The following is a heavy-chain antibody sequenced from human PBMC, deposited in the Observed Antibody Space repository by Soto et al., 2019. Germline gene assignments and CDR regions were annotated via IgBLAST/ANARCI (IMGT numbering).Heavy chain of an antibody. J-gene: IGHJ4*02. CDR1: GGSFSGYY. D-gene: IGHD6-13*01. CDR2: INHSGST. Sequence: QVQLQQWGAGLLKPSETLSLTCAVYGGSFSGYYWSWIRQPPGKGLEWIGEINHSGSTNHNPALKTRGTISVATSKNPFPLQLRSVTAADTAVYYCARGPPSIAAAGPYYFDYWGQGTLVTVSS. CDR3: ARGPPSIAAAGPYYFDY. V-gene: IGHV4-34*01.